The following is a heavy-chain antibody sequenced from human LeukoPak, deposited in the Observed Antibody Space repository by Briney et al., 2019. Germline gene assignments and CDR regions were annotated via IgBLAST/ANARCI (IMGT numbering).Heavy chain of an antibody. D-gene: IGHD6-13*01. CDR3: AKDAAAAKTFDY. Sequence: GGSLRLSCAASGFTFSSYGMRWVRQAPGKGREGGAFIRYDGSNKYYADSVKGRFTISRDNSKNTLYLQMNSLRAEDTAVYYCAKDAAAAKTFDYWGQGTLVTVSS. V-gene: IGHV3-30*02. J-gene: IGHJ4*02. CDR1: GFTFSSYG. CDR2: IRYDGSNK.